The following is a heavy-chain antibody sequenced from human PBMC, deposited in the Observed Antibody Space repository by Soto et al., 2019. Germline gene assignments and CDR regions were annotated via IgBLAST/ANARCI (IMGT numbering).Heavy chain of an antibody. Sequence: GASVKVSCKAPADTFTSYYIHWVRQAPGHGLEWMGIINPSGGSTSYAQKFQGRVTMTRDTSTSTVYMELSSLRSEDTAVYYCARETYGGEGFDYWGQGTLVTVSS. CDR1: ADTFTSYY. V-gene: IGHV1-46*01. CDR2: INPSGGST. CDR3: ARETYGGEGFDY. J-gene: IGHJ4*02. D-gene: IGHD4-17*01.